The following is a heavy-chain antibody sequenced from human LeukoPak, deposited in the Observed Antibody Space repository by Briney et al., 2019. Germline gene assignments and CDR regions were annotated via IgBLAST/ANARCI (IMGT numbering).Heavy chain of an antibody. Sequence: GGSLRLSCAASGFTFSSYAMSWVRQAPGKGLEWVSAISGSGGSTYYADSVKGRFTISRDNSKNTLYLQMSSLRAEDTAVYYCAGSSWSLYNWFDPWGQGTLVTVSS. D-gene: IGHD6-13*01. J-gene: IGHJ5*02. CDR1: GFTFSSYA. V-gene: IGHV3-23*01. CDR2: ISGSGGST. CDR3: AGSSWSLYNWFDP.